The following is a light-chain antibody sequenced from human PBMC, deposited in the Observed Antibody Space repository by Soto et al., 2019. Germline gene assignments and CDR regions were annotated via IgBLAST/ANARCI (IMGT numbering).Light chain of an antibody. CDR1: SSDVGGYNY. V-gene: IGLV2-14*01. CDR2: DVS. CDR3: SSYTSSSTLYF. J-gene: IGLJ1*01. Sequence: QSGLTQPASGTGSPGQSLTISCTGTSSDVGGYNYVSWYQQHPGKAPKLMIYDVSNRPSGVSNRFSGSKSGNTASLTISGLQAEDEADYYCSSYTSSSTLYFFGAGTKVTVL.